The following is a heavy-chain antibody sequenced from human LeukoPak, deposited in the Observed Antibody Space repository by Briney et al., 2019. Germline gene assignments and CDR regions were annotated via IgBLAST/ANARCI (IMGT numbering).Heavy chain of an antibody. CDR1: GGSFSGYY. J-gene: IGHJ4*02. Sequence: SETLSLTCAVYGGSFSGYYWSWIRQPPGKGLEWIGDINHSGSTNYNPSLKSRVAISVDTSKNQFSLKLSSVTAADTAEYYCASFRVVPAATTETTGVVDYWGQGTLVTVSS. CDR2: INHSGST. D-gene: IGHD4-17*01. CDR3: ASFRVVPAATTETTGVVDY. V-gene: IGHV4-34*01.